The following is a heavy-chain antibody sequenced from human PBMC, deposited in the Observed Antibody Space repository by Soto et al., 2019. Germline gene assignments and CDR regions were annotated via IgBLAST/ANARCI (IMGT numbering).Heavy chain of an antibody. J-gene: IGHJ5*02. CDR3: ARVKMTGGFDP. CDR1: GYTFTSYG. V-gene: IGHV1-18*01. Sequence: QVQLVQSGAEVKKPGASVKVSCKASGYTFTSYGISWVRQAPGQGLEWMGWISAYNGNTNYAQKHHGSVPMTKDSSTRTAYMELRSLRSDDTAVNYCARVKMTGGFDPWGQGTLVTVSS. CDR2: ISAYNGNT.